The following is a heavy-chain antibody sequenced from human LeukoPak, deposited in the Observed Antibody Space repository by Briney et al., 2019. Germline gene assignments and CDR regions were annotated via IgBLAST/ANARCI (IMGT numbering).Heavy chain of an antibody. Sequence: GASVKVSCKASRYTFTDYYMHWVRQAPGQGLEWMGWINPNSGGTDYAQKFQGRVNMTRDTSISTAYTELSRLRSDDTAVYYCARHYPDSRSWYLAGYFQHWGEGTLVTVSS. CDR3: ARHYPDSRSWYLAGYFQH. J-gene: IGHJ1*01. CDR1: RYTFTDYY. CDR2: INPNSGGT. V-gene: IGHV1-2*02. D-gene: IGHD6-13*01.